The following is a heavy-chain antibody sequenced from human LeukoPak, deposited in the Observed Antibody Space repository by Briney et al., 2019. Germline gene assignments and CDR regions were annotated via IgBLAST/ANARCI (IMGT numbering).Heavy chain of an antibody. D-gene: IGHD2-21*02. Sequence: PSETLSLTCTVSGGSVSSGSYYWSWIRQPPGKGLEWIGYIYYSGSTNYNPSLKSRVTISVDTSKNQFSLKLSSMTAADTAVYYCARVGVVVTARWFDPWGQGTLVTVSS. CDR2: IYYSGST. J-gene: IGHJ5*02. V-gene: IGHV4-61*01. CDR3: ARVGVVVTARWFDP. CDR1: GGSVSSGSYY.